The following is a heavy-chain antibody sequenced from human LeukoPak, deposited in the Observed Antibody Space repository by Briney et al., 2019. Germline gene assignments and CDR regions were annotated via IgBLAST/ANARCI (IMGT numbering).Heavy chain of an antibody. CDR2: MNPNSGNT. CDR1: GYTFTSYG. J-gene: IGHJ4*02. V-gene: IGHV1-8*02. Sequence: GASVKVSCKASGYTFTSYGINWVRQATGQGLEWMGWMNPNSGNTGYAQKFQGRVTMTRNTSISTAYMELSSLRSEDTAVYYCARFTEMATITGYDYWGQGTLVTVSS. CDR3: ARFTEMATITGYDY. D-gene: IGHD5-12*01.